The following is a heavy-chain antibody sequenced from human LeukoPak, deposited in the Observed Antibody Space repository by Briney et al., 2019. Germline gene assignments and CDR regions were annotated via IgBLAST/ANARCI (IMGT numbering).Heavy chain of an antibody. V-gene: IGHV1-69*01. J-gene: IGHJ4*02. CDR3: ATLGYCTNGVCSHFDY. Sequence: SVKVSCKASGGTFSSYAISWVRQAPGQGLEWMGGIIPIFGTANYAQKFQGRVTITADESTSTAYMELSSLRSEDTAVYYCATLGYCTNGVCSHFDYWGQGTLVTVSS. CDR2: IIPIFGTA. CDR1: GGTFSSYA. D-gene: IGHD2-8*01.